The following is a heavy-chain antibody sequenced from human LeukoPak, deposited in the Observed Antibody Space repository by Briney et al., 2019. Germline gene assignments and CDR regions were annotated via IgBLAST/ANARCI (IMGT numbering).Heavy chain of an antibody. CDR1: GFTVSSNY. V-gene: IGHV3-53*04. J-gene: IGHJ4*02. CDR2: IYSGGST. CDR3: AKGYGSGNYYGDY. Sequence: PGGSLRLSCAASGFTVSSNYMSWVRQAPGKGLEWVSVIYSGGSTYYADSVKGRFTISRHNSKNTLYLQMNSLRAEDTAVYYCAKGYGSGNYYGDYWGQGTLVTVSS. D-gene: IGHD3-10*01.